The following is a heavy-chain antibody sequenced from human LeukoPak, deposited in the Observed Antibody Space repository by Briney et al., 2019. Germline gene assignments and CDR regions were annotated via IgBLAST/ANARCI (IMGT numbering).Heavy chain of an antibody. CDR3: ARSIGLTGGGVDV. J-gene: IGHJ6*02. CDR2: ITDSGNTI. CDR1: GFTFSDYN. V-gene: IGHV3-11*01. D-gene: IGHD3-9*01. Sequence: GGSLRLSCAASGFTFSDYNMNWVRQAPGKGLEWVSYITDSGNTIHYADSVKGRFTISRDNAKNSLYLQMNSLRAENTAVYYCARSIGLTGGGVDVWGQGTTVTVSS.